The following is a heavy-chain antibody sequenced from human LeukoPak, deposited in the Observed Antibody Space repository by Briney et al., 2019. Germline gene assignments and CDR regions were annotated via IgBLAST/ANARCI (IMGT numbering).Heavy chain of an antibody. J-gene: IGHJ6*02. V-gene: IGHV3-66*01. CDR2: IYSGGST. D-gene: IGHD3-3*01. CDR1: GFTVSSNY. CDR3: ARDVSSDFWSGQANSGMDV. Sequence: GGSLRLSCAASGFTVSSNYMSWVRQAPGKGLEWVSVIYSGGSTYYADSVKGRFTISRDNSKNTLYLQMNSLRAGDTAVYYCARDVSSDFWSGQANSGMDVWGQGTTVTVSS.